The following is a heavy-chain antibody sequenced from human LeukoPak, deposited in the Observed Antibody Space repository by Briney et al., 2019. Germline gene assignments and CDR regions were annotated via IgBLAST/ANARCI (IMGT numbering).Heavy chain of an antibody. CDR1: GFTFSSYW. Sequence: GGSLRLSCAASGFTFSSYWVHWVRQAPGKGLVWVSRIKSDGSSTSYADSVKGRFTISRDNAKNTLYLQMNSLRAEDTAVYYCARDRTTSSYYYGMDVWGQGTTVTVSS. D-gene: IGHD1-1*01. CDR2: IKSDGSST. CDR3: ARDRTTSSYYYGMDV. J-gene: IGHJ6*02. V-gene: IGHV3-74*01.